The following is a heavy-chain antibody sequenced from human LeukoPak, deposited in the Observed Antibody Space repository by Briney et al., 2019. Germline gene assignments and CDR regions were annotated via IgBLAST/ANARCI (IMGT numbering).Heavy chain of an antibody. CDR1: GYTFTSYG. D-gene: IGHD6-13*01. CDR3: ARDGGAAAGLHFQH. Sequence: GASVKVSCKASGYTFTSYGISWVRQAPGQGLEWMGWISGYNGNTNYAQKLQGRVTMTTDTSTTTAYMELRSLRPDDTAVYYCARDGGAAAGLHFQHWGQGTLVTVSS. CDR2: ISGYNGNT. V-gene: IGHV1-18*01. J-gene: IGHJ1*01.